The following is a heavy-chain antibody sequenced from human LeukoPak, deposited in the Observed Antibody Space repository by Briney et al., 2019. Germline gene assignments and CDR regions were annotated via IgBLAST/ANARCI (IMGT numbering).Heavy chain of an antibody. CDR3: ASWPGAWYGEDY. Sequence: PSETLSLTCTVSGGSVSGYYRSWIRQPPGKGLEWIGYIYYSGSTNYNPSLKSRVTISVDTSKNQFSLKLTSVTAADTAVYYCASWPGAWYGEDYWGQGTRVTVSS. CDR1: GGSVSGYY. D-gene: IGHD3-10*01. V-gene: IGHV4-59*08. J-gene: IGHJ4*02. CDR2: IYYSGST.